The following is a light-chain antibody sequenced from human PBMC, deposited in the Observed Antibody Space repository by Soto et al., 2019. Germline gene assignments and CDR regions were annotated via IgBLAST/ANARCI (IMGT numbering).Light chain of an antibody. V-gene: IGLV1-40*01. Sequence: QSVLTQPPSVSGAPGQRVTISCSGSSSSIGAGSDVHWYQQPPGTAPKLLIYGNNNRPSGVPDRFSGSKSGNSASLAITGLRPEDGAYYYCQSYASFLCSYLFASWTKVTVL. J-gene: IGLJ1*01. CDR1: SSSIGAGSD. CDR2: GNN. CDR3: QSYASFLCSYL.